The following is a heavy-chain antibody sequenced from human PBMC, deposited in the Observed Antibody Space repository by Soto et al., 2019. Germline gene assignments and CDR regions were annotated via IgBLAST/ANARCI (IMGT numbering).Heavy chain of an antibody. CDR2: IWYDGSNK. CDR3: AKAPNYIAAAGTLDY. D-gene: IGHD6-13*01. J-gene: IGHJ4*02. CDR1: GFTFSSYG. Sequence: GGSLRLSCAASGFTFSSYGMHWVRQAPGKGLEWVAVIWYDGSNKYYADSVKGRFTISRDNSKNTLYLQMNSLRAEDTAVYYCAKAPNYIAAAGTLDYWGQGTLVTVSS. V-gene: IGHV3-33*06.